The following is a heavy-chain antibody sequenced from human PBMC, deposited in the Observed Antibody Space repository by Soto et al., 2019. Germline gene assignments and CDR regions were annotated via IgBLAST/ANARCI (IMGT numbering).Heavy chain of an antibody. CDR1: GGSISSYY. CDR3: ARDRGRGTLFGVSPAPYFYCMVV. Sequence: KPSETLSLTCTVSGGSISSYYWSWIRQPAGKGLEWTGRIYTSGVTNYNPSLKSRVTMSVDTSKNQFSLTRSSVTAADTAVYYCARDRGRGTLFGVSPAPYFYCMVVWCQGTTVTVFS. CDR2: IYTSGVT. V-gene: IGHV4-4*07. D-gene: IGHD3-3*01. J-gene: IGHJ6*01.